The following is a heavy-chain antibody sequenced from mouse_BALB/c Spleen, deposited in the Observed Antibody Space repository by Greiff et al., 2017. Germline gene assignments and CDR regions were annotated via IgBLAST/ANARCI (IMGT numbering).Heavy chain of an antibody. CDR1: GFTFSSYW. J-gene: IGHJ4*01. Sequence: DVHLVESGGGLVQPGGSMKLSCVASGFTFSSYWMSWVRQSPEKGLEWVAEIRLKSDNYATHYAESVKGKFTISRDDSKSRLYLQMNSLRAEDTGIYYCTRYGNYAMDYWGQGTSVTVSS. D-gene: IGHD2-1*01. V-gene: IGHV6-6*02. CDR3: TRYGNYAMDY. CDR2: IRLKSDNYAT.